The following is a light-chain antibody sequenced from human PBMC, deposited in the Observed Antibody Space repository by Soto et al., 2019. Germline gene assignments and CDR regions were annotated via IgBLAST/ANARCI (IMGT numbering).Light chain of an antibody. CDR3: MQALQAPYT. CDR2: LGS. V-gene: IGKV2-28*01. J-gene: IGKJ2*01. Sequence: DMVMTQSPLSLPVTPGEPASISCRSSQSLLHSNGYNYLDWYLQKPGQSPQLLIFLGSNRASGVPDRFSGSGSGTEFTLNISRVEAEDVGVYYCMQALQAPYTFGLGTKLEIK. CDR1: QSLLHSNGYNY.